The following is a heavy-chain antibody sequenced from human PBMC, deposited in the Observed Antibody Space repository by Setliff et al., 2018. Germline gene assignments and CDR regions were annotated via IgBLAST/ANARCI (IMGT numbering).Heavy chain of an antibody. Sequence: ASVKVSCKASGYTFTSYGISWVRQAPGQGLEWMGWISTYNGDTDYAHKFQDRVTMTTDTSTNTAYMELRSLRSDDTAVYYCARDRYYDSSGYYVSWGQGTLVTVSS. CDR3: ARDRYYDSSGYYVS. CDR1: GYTFTSYG. J-gene: IGHJ4*02. D-gene: IGHD3-22*01. CDR2: ISTYNGDT. V-gene: IGHV1-18*01.